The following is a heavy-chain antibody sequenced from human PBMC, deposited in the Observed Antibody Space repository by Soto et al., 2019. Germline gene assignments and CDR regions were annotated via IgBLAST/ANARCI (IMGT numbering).Heavy chain of an antibody. V-gene: IGHV3-74*01. CDR1: GFTFSSYW. D-gene: IGHD3-22*01. Sequence: EVQLVESGRGLVQPGGSLRLSCAASGFTFSSYWMHWVRQAPGKGLVWVSRINSDGSSASYADSVGGRFTISRDNAKNTLYLQMNSLRAEDTAVYYCLLAVYYDRSGTAWGQGTLVTVSS. CDR3: LLAVYYDRSGTA. J-gene: IGHJ5*02. CDR2: INSDGSSA.